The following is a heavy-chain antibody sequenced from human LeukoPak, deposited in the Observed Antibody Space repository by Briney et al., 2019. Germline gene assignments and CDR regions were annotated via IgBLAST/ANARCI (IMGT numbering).Heavy chain of an antibody. V-gene: IGHV3-7*03. CDR3: ARDSGGGDRMDDAFDI. D-gene: IGHD2-21*02. J-gene: IGHJ3*02. CDR2: IKQDGSEK. CDR1: GFTFSSYW. Sequence: GGSLRLSCAASGFTFSSYWMSWARKAPGKGLGGVANIKQDGSEKYYVDSVKGRFTISRDNAKNSLYLQMNSLRAEDTAVYYCARDSGGGDRMDDAFDIWGQGTMVTVSS.